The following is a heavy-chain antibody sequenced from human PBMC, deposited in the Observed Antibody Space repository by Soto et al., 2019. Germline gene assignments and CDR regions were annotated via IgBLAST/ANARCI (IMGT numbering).Heavy chain of an antibody. J-gene: IGHJ4*02. CDR2: MFHSGST. V-gene: IGHV4-31*03. CDR3: ARVTDPVVTASTPFDH. D-gene: IGHD2-21*02. CDR1: GGSITSAGHY. Sequence: SETLSLTCTVSGGSITSAGHYWAWIRQHPGKGLEWIGYMFHSGSTHYNPSLKSRISISVDTSKNQFSLKLSSVTAADTAVYYCARVTDPVVTASTPFDHWGQGALVTVSS.